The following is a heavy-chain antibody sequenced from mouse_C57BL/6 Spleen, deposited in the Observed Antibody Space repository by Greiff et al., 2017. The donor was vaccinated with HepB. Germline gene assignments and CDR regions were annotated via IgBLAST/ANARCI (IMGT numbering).Heavy chain of an antibody. D-gene: IGHD1-1*01. CDR3: ARWGTTVPY. Sequence: VQLQQSGPELVKPGASVKLSCKASGYTFTDYYMNWVKQSHGKSLEWIGDINPNNGGTSYNQKFKGKATLTVDKSSSTAYMELRSLTSEDSAVYYCARWGTTVPYWGQGTLVTVSA. CDR1: GYTFTDYY. V-gene: IGHV1-26*01. J-gene: IGHJ3*01. CDR2: INPNNGGT.